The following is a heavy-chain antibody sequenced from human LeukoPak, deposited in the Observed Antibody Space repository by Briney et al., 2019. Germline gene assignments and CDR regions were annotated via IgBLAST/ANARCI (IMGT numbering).Heavy chain of an antibody. Sequence: PVKVSCKASGGTFSSYAISWVRQAPGQGLKWMGGIIPIFGTSNYAQKFQGRVTITTDESTSTAYMELSSLRSDDTAVYYCARGSTGYVAWGQGTLVTVSS. CDR1: GGTFSSYA. CDR2: IIPIFGTS. D-gene: IGHD5-12*01. J-gene: IGHJ5*02. CDR3: ARGSTGYVA. V-gene: IGHV1-69*05.